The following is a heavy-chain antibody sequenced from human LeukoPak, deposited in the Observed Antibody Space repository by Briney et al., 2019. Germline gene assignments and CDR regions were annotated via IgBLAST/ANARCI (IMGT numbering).Heavy chain of an antibody. J-gene: IGHJ3*02. Sequence: GGSLRLSCAASGVTFSSYGMHWVRQAPGKGLEWVAFIRYDGSNKYYADSVKGRFTISRDNSKNTLYLQMNSLRAEDTAVYYCAKIPYYDSSGYSKADAFDIWGQGTMVTVSS. CDR2: IRYDGSNK. CDR3: AKIPYYDSSGYSKADAFDI. V-gene: IGHV3-30*02. CDR1: GVTFSSYG. D-gene: IGHD3-22*01.